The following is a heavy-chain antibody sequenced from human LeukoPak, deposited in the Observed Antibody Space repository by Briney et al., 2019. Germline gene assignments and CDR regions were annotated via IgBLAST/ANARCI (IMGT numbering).Heavy chain of an antibody. CDR2: IWYDGSNK. D-gene: IGHD1-26*01. J-gene: IGHJ4*02. V-gene: IGHV3-30*04. Sequence: GGSLRLSCAASGFTFSSYAMHWLRQAPGKGLEWVAVIWYDGSNKYYADSVKGRFTISRDNSKNTLYLQMNSLRPEDTAIYYCARDHSGSYTTDYWGQGTLVTVSS. CDR1: GFTFSSYA. CDR3: ARDHSGSYTTDY.